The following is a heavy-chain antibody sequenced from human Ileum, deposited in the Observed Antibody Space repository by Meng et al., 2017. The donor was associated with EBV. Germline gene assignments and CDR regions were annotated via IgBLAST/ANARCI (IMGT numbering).Heavy chain of an antibody. V-gene: IGHV4-4*02. CDR3: ARVGQWLPIDY. D-gene: IGHD6-19*01. Sequence: GQLQEAGPGRVQPSGTLSLTCAVSGGSISSSNWWSWVRQPPGKGLEWIGEIYHSGSTNYNPSLKSRVTISVDKSKNQFSLNLSSVTAADTSVYYCARVGQWLPIDYWGQGTLVTVSS. CDR1: GGSISSSNW. J-gene: IGHJ4*02. CDR2: IYHSGST.